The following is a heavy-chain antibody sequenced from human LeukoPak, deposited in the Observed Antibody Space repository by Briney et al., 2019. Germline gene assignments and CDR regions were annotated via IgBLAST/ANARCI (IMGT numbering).Heavy chain of an antibody. V-gene: IGHV1-18*01. CDR3: ARSQSSSWPYYYYYYGMDV. Sequence: ASVKVSCEASGYTFTSYGISWVRQAPGQGLEWMGWISAYNGNTNYAQKLQGRVTMTTDTSTSTAYMELRSLRSDDTAVYYCARSQSSSWPYYYYYYGMDVWGQGTTVTVSS. J-gene: IGHJ6*02. CDR1: GYTFTSYG. D-gene: IGHD6-13*01. CDR2: ISAYNGNT.